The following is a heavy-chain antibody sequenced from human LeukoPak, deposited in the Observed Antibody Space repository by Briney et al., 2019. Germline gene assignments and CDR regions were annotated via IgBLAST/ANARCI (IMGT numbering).Heavy chain of an antibody. CDR1: GYTLTELS. CDR3: ATDLGVYYYGSGRNY. D-gene: IGHD3-10*01. Sequence: ASVKVSCKVSGYTLTELSMHWVRQAPGKGLEWMGGFDPEDGETIYAQKFQGRVTMTEDPSTDTAYMELSSLRSEDTAVYYCATDLGVYYYGSGRNYWGQGTLVTVSS. CDR2: FDPEDGET. J-gene: IGHJ4*02. V-gene: IGHV1-24*01.